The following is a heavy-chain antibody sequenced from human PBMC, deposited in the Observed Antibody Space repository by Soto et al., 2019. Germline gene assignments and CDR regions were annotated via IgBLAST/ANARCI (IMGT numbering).Heavy chain of an antibody. CDR2: IYYSGTT. Sequence: SETLSLTCNVSGDSINNGGHYWCWIRQLPGKGLEWIGFIYYSGTTYYNPSLKSRVTMSVHTSKIQFSLNLSAVTAADTAVYYCARSAVGATKSGFDSWGQGTQVTVSS. J-gene: IGHJ4*02. CDR1: GDSINNGGHY. D-gene: IGHD1-26*01. CDR3: ARSAVGATKSGFDS. V-gene: IGHV4-31*03.